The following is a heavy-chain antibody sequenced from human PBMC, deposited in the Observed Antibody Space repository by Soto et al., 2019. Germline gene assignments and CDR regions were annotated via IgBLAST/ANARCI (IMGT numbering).Heavy chain of an antibody. CDR1: GGTFSSYA. V-gene: IGHV1-69*13. J-gene: IGHJ4*02. CDR2: IIPIFGTA. D-gene: IGHD5-12*01. CDR3: ARGWRDGYNLDY. Sequence: ASVKVSCKASGGTFSSYAISWVRQAPGQGLEWMGGIIPIFGTANYAQKFQGRVTITADESTSTAYMELSNLRSEDTAVYYCARGWRDGYNLDYWGQGTLVTVSS.